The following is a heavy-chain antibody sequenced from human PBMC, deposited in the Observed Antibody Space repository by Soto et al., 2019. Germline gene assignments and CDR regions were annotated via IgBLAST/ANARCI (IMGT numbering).Heavy chain of an antibody. CDR2: INPSGGST. V-gene: IGHV1-46*01. J-gene: IGHJ6*02. Sequence: ASVKVSCKASGYTFTSYYMHWVRQAPGQGLEWMGIINPSGGSTSYAQKFQGRVTMTRDTSTSTVYMELSSLRSEDTAVYYCAREATYYYDSSGYQKNYYYYGMDVWGQGTTVTVSS. CDR3: AREATYYYDSSGYQKNYYYYGMDV. D-gene: IGHD3-22*01. CDR1: GYTFTSYY.